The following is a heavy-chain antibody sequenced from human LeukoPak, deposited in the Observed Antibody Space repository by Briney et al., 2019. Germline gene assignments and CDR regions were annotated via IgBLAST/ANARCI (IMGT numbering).Heavy chain of an antibody. Sequence: GESLKISCKGSGYSFTNYWIGWVRQMPGKGLEWMGIIYPGDSETRYSPSFQGQVTISADKSISTAYLQWSSLKASDTAMYYCARSHASDMIVVINPNYYYGMDVWGQGTTVTVSS. J-gene: IGHJ6*02. V-gene: IGHV5-51*01. CDR1: GYSFTNYW. D-gene: IGHD3-22*01. CDR2: IYPGDSET. CDR3: ARSHASDMIVVINPNYYYGMDV.